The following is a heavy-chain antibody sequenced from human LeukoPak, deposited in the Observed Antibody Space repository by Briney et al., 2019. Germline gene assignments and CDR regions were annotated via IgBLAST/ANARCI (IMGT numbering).Heavy chain of an antibody. Sequence: GGSLRLSCAASEFSFRSYAMQWVRQAPGKGLEWVSVIYSGGSTYYADSVKGRFIISRDNSKNTLYLQMNSLRVEDTAVYYCARTMRNWFDPWGQGTLVTVSS. CDR2: IYSGGST. J-gene: IGHJ5*02. V-gene: IGHV3-66*01. CDR3: ARTMRNWFDP. CDR1: EFSFRSYA. D-gene: IGHD3-22*01.